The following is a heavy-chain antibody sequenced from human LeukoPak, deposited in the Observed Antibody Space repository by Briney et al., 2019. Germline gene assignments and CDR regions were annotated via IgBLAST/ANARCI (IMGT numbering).Heavy chain of an antibody. D-gene: IGHD1-26*01. Sequence: PGGSLRLSCAASGFTFSSYSMNWVRQAPGKGLEWVSSISSSSSYIYYADSVKGRFTISRDNAKNSLYLQMNSLTPDDTSVYYCSRSPGILGTNYFDYWGQGTLVTVSS. J-gene: IGHJ4*02. CDR3: SRSPGILGTNYFDY. CDR2: ISSSSSYI. V-gene: IGHV3-21*01. CDR1: GFTFSSYS.